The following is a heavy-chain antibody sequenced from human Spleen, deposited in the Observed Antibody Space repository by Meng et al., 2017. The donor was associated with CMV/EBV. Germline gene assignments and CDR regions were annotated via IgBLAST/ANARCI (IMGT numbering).Heavy chain of an antibody. CDR3: ARVYCSSTSCHPDY. CDR1: GDSVSSSRNY. CDR2: IYYSGST. D-gene: IGHD2-2*01. V-gene: IGHV4-61*01. J-gene: IGHJ4*02. Sequence: SETLSLTCTVSGDSVSSSRNYWTWIRQPPGKGLEWIGYIYYSGSTNYNPSLKSRVTISVDTSKNQFSLKLSSVTAADTAVYYCARVYCSSTSCHPDYWGQGTLVTVSS.